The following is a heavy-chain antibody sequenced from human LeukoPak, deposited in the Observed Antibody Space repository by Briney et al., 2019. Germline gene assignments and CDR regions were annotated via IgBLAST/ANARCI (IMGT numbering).Heavy chain of an antibody. CDR2: IYWDDDN. V-gene: IGHV2-5*02. J-gene: IGHJ3*02. Sequence: SGPTLVNPTQTLTLTCTFSGFSLSTSRVGVGWIRQPPGKALEWLALIYWDDDNRYSPSLRSRLTITKDTSKNQVVLTMTNMDPVDTATYYCAHRNVVPTNGYAFDIWGQGTMVTVSS. D-gene: IGHD1-26*01. CDR3: AHRNVVPTNGYAFDI. CDR1: GFSLSTSRVG.